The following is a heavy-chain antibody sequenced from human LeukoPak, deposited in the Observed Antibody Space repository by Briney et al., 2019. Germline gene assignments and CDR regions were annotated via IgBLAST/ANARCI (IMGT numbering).Heavy chain of an antibody. CDR1: GGSISSYY. CDR3: ARHGIYYYFDY. J-gene: IGHJ4*02. Sequence: SETLSLTCTVSGGSISSYYWSWIRQPPGRGLEWIGYIYYSGSTNYNPSLKSRVTISVDTSKNQFSLKLSSVTAADTAVYYCARHGIYYYFDYWGQGTLVTVSS. CDR2: IYYSGST. V-gene: IGHV4-59*08. D-gene: IGHD1-14*01.